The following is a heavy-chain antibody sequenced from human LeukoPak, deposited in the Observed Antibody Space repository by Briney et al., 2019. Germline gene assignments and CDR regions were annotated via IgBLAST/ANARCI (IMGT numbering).Heavy chain of an antibody. CDR1: GYTFTSYG. D-gene: IGHD3-22*01. J-gene: IGHJ4*02. CDR2: ISVYNGNT. CDR3: ARDLSPLTYYYDSSGYADY. Sequence: ASVKVSCKSSGYTFTSYGISWVRQAPGQGLEWMGCISVYNGNTNYAQKLQGRVTMTTDTSTSTAYMELRSLRSDDTAVYYCARDLSPLTYYYDSSGYADYWGQGTLVTVSS. V-gene: IGHV1-18*01.